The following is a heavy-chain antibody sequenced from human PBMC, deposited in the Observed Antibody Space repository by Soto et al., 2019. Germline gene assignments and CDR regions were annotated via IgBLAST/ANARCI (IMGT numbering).Heavy chain of an antibody. CDR1: GGSISSSSYY. CDR2: IYYSGST. CDR3: ARHRGAGWFHTSLQENWFDP. Sequence: QLQLQESGPGLVKPSETLSLTCTVSGGSISSSSYYWGWIRQPPGKGLEWIGSIYYSGSTYYNPSLQSRVTISVDTSKNQFSLKLSSVTAADTAVYYCARHRGAGWFHTSLQENWFDPWGQGTLVTVSS. J-gene: IGHJ5*02. D-gene: IGHD2-15*01. V-gene: IGHV4-39*01.